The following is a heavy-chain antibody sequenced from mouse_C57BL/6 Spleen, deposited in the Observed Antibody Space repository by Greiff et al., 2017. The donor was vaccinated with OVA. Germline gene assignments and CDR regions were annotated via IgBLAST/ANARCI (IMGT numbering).Heavy chain of an antibody. J-gene: IGHJ1*03. CDR2: INPNNGGT. D-gene: IGHD1-1*01. CDR3: AREDTTVVDWYFDV. Sequence: EVQLQQSGPELVKPGASVKISCKASGYTFTDYYMNWVKQSHGKSLEWIGDINPNNGGTSYNQKFKGKATLTVDKSSSTAYMELRSLTSEDSAVYYCAREDTTVVDWYFDVWGTGTTVTVSS. V-gene: IGHV1-26*01. CDR1: GYTFTDYY.